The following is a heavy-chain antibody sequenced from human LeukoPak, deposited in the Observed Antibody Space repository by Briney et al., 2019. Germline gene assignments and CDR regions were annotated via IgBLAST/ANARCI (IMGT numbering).Heavy chain of an antibody. Sequence: PGGSLRLSCAASGFTFSNYAMSWVRQAPGKGLEWVGRIKSKTDGGTTDYAAPVKGRFTISRDDSKNTLYLQMNSLKTEDTAVYYCTTEVYGQLVSNFDYWGQGTLVTVSS. CDR3: TTEVYGQLVSNFDY. D-gene: IGHD6-6*01. CDR1: GFTFSNYA. J-gene: IGHJ4*02. V-gene: IGHV3-15*01. CDR2: IKSKTDGGTT.